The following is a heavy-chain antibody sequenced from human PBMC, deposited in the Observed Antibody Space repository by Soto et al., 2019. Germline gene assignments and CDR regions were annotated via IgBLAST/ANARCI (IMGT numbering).Heavy chain of an antibody. CDR2: IYYSGST. Sequence: SETLSLTCTVSGGSISSSSYYWGWIRQPPGKGLEWIGSIYYSGSTYYNPSLKSRVTISVDTSKNQFSLKLSSVTAADTAVFYCARLRPHCSRIACYPFNYYGMDVWGQGTTVTVSS. D-gene: IGHD2-2*01. CDR1: GGSISSSSYY. V-gene: IGHV4-39*01. CDR3: ARLRPHCSRIACYPFNYYGMDV. J-gene: IGHJ6*02.